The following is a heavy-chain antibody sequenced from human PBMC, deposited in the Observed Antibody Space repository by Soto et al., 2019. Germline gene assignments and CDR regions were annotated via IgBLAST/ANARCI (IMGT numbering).Heavy chain of an antibody. Sequence: PXGSLRLSCAASGFTFSNAWMSWVRPAPGKGLEWVGRIKSKTDGGTTDYAAPVKGRFTISRDDSKNTLYLQMNSLKTEDTAVYYCTKDLYGSGFDYWGQGTLVTVSS. D-gene: IGHD3-10*01. CDR2: IKSKTDGGTT. V-gene: IGHV3-15*01. CDR1: GFTFSNAW. CDR3: TKDLYGSGFDY. J-gene: IGHJ4*02.